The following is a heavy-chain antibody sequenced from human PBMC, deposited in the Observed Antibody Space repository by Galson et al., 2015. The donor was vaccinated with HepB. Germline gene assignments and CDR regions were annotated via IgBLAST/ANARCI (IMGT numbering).Heavy chain of an antibody. CDR3: ARGVLLWDGPDY. V-gene: IGHV1-69*05. J-gene: IGHJ4*02. D-gene: IGHD3-10*01. Sequence: SVKVSCKVSGGTFSNYGISWVRQAPGQGLEWMGGIIPAVATPNYAQKFRGRLTMTRDTSTSTVFMELSSLRSEDTAVYHCARGVLLWDGPDYWGQGTLVTVSS. CDR2: IIPAVATP. CDR1: GGTFSNYG.